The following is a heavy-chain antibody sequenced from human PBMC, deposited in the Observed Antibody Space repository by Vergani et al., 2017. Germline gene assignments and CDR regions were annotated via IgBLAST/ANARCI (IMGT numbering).Heavy chain of an antibody. J-gene: IGHJ4*02. CDR2: IWYDGSNK. Sequence: QVQLVESGGGVVQPGRSLRLSCAASGFTFSSYGMHWVRQAPGKGLEWVAVIWYDGSNKYYADSVKGRFTISRENSKNTLYLQRNSLRAEDTAVYYCAXEGSSPGWGSGSGPFDYWGQGTLVTVSS. D-gene: IGHD3-10*01. V-gene: IGHV3-33*01. CDR3: AXEGSSPGWGSGSGPFDY. CDR1: GFTFSSYG.